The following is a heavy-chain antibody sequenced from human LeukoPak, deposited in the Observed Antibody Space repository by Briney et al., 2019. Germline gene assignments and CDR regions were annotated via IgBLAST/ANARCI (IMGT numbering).Heavy chain of an antibody. CDR1: GYTFTGYY. CDR2: INPNSGGT. J-gene: IGHJ4*02. Sequence: ASVTVSCKASGYTFTGYYMHWVRQAPGQGLEWMGWINPNSGGTNYAQKFQGRVTMTRDTSISTAYMELSRLRPDDTAVYYCASLGSGWSSAFDYWGQGTLVTVSS. V-gene: IGHV1-2*02. CDR3: ASLGSGWSSAFDY. D-gene: IGHD6-19*01.